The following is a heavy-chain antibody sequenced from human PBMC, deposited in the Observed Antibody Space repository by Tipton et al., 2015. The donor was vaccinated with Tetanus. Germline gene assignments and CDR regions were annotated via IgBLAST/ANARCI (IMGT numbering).Heavy chain of an antibody. CDR2: IYSDDRSM. CDR3: AKEGGAIRSNPYWFFDL. V-gene: IGHV3-23*03. J-gene: IGHJ2*01. Sequence: SLRLSCAASGFMFSSYALSWVRQAPGKGLEWVSIIYSDDRSMYYADSVKGRFTISRDHSTHTLYLQMKSLRAEDTAVYYCAKEGGAIRSNPYWFFDLWGRGALVTVSS. CDR1: GFMFSSYA. D-gene: IGHD3-16*02.